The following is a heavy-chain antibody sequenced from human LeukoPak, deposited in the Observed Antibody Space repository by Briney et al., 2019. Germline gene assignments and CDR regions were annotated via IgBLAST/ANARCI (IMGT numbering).Heavy chain of an antibody. Sequence: GASVKVSCKASGYTFVSYGISWVRQAPGQGLEWMGWINTYNGNANYAQKLQGRDTMTTDTSTSTAYMELRSLRSDDTAVYYCARRKIVYPDCWGQGTLVTVSS. V-gene: IGHV1-18*01. CDR3: ARRKIVYPDC. D-gene: IGHD2/OR15-2a*01. CDR1: GYTFVSYG. CDR2: INTYNGNA. J-gene: IGHJ4*02.